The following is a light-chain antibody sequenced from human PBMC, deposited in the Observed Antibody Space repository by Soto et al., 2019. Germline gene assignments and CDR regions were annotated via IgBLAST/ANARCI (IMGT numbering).Light chain of an antibody. CDR3: SSYTTGTTRYV. Sequence: QYALTQPASVSGSPGQSITISCTGTSSDVGGYNYVSWYQQHPGKAPKLMIYEVSNRPSGVSNRFSGSKSGNTASLIISGLQAEDEADYYCSSYTTGTTRYVFGIGTKLTVL. V-gene: IGLV2-14*01. J-gene: IGLJ1*01. CDR1: SSDVGGYNY. CDR2: EVS.